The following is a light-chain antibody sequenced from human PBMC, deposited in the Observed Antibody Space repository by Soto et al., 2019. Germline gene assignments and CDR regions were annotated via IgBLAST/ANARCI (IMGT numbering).Light chain of an antibody. J-gene: IGLJ1*01. V-gene: IGLV2-23*02. CDR3: CSYAGSSTPYV. CDR2: EVS. Sequence: QSVLTQPFSVSGSPGQSITISCTGTSSDVGSYNLVSWYQQHPGKAPKLMIYEVSKRPSGVANRFSGSKSGNTASLTISGLQAEDEADYYCCSYAGSSTPYVFGTGTKVTVL. CDR1: SSDVGSYNL.